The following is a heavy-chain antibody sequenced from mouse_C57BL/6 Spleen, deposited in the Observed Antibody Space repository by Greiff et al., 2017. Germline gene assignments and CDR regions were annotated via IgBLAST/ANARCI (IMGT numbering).Heavy chain of an antibody. CDR1: GYAFSSYW. CDR3: ARSITTVVAPYYFDY. D-gene: IGHD1-1*01. CDR2: IYPGDGGT. V-gene: IGHV1-80*01. J-gene: IGHJ2*01. Sequence: VQLQQSGAELVKPGASVKISCKASGYAFSSYWMNWVKQRPGQGLEWIGQIYPGDGGTNYNGKFKGKATLTADKSSSTAYMQLSSLTSEDSAVYFCARSITTVVAPYYFDYWGQGTTLTVSS.